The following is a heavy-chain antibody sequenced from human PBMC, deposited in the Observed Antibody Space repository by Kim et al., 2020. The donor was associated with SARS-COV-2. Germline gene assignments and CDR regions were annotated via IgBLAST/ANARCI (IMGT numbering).Heavy chain of an antibody. D-gene: IGHD6-6*01. J-gene: IGHJ4*02. CDR3: ARDLSIAARTLDY. Sequence: YAQKFQGRGTMTRDTAISTAYMELSRLRSDDTAVYYCARDLSIAARTLDYWGQGTLVTVSS. V-gene: IGHV1-2*02.